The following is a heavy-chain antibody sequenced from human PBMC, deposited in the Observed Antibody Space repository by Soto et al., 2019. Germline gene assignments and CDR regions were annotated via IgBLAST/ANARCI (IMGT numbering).Heavy chain of an antibody. D-gene: IGHD1-26*01. CDR3: ASSATTADYYYGMDV. CDR2: INPTGDNK. CDR1: GYTFTRNY. J-gene: IGHJ6*02. Sequence: ASVKVSCKASGYTFTRNYVHWVRQAPGQGLEWMAVINPTGDNKVYAQKFQGRLTLTTDTSTSTMYMELSSLRSDDTAVYYCASSATTADYYYGMDVWGQGTTVTVSS. V-gene: IGHV1-46*01.